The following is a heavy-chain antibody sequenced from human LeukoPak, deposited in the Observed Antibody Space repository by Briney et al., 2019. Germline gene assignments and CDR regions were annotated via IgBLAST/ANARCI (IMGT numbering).Heavy chain of an antibody. J-gene: IGHJ4*02. D-gene: IGHD3-3*01. CDR3: ATMGAGDFWSGYYTRADFDY. V-gene: IGHV1-46*01. CDR1: GYTFTSYY. CDR2: INPSGGST. Sequence: GASVKVSCKASGYTFTSYYMHWVRQAPGQGLEWMGIINPSGGSTSYAQKFQGRVTMTRDTSTSTVYMELSSLRSEDTAVYYCATMGAGDFWSGYYTRADFDYWGQGTLVTVSS.